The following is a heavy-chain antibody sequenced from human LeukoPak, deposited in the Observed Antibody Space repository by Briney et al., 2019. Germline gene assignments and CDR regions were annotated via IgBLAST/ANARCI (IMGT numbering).Heavy chain of an antibody. CDR2: ISSGSGYI. J-gene: IGHJ4*02. D-gene: IGHD3-10*01. V-gene: IGHV3-21*04. CDR1: GFTFSSYS. Sequence: PGGSLRLSCAASGFTFSSYSMNWVRQAPGKGLEWVSSISSGSGYIYYADSVKGRFTISRDNSKRILYLQMNSLRAEDTAVYYCAKGRGLFPSSNDYWGQGTLVTVSS. CDR3: AKGRGLFPSSNDY.